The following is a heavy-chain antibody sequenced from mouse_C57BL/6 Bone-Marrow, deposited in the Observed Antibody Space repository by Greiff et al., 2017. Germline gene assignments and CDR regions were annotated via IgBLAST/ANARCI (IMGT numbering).Heavy chain of an antibody. CDR1: GYAFTNYL. V-gene: IGHV1-54*01. CDR2: INPGSGGT. J-gene: IGHJ1*03. CDR3: ARYYDRSPYWYFDV. D-gene: IGHD2-3*01. Sequence: QVQLQQSGAELVRPGPSVKVSCKASGYAFTNYLIEWVKQRPGQGLEWIGVINPGSGGTNYNEKFKGKATLTADKSSSTAYMQLSSLTSEDSAVYFCARYYDRSPYWYFDVWGTGTTVTVSS.